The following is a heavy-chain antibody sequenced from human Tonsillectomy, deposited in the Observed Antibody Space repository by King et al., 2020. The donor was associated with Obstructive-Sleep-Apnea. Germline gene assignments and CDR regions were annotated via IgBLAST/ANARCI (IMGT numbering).Heavy chain of an antibody. V-gene: IGHV1-69*04. CDR1: GGTFNNYA. Sequence: QLVQSGAEVKKPGSSVKVSCKASGGTFNNYAINWVRQAPGQGLQWMGGIIPIVGIPKNAQKFQGRVTITADKSTSTAYMELSSLRSEDTAVYYCAKDACGASCYSGWYGMDVWGQGTTVTVSS. CDR2: IIPIVGIP. J-gene: IGHJ6*02. D-gene: IGHD2-15*01. CDR3: AKDACGASCYSGWYGMDV.